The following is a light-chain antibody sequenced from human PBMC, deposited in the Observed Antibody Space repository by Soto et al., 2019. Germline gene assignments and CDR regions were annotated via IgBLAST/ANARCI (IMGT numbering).Light chain of an antibody. J-gene: IGKJ4*01. Sequence: EIVLTQSPGTLSLSPGERATLSCRASQSVSSSYLAWYQQKPGQSPRLLIYGASSMATGIPDRFSGSGSGTDFTLTISRLEPEDCAVYYCQQYDSSPQVTFGGGTKVEIK. CDR3: QQYDSSPQVT. CDR1: QSVSSSY. V-gene: IGKV3-20*01. CDR2: GAS.